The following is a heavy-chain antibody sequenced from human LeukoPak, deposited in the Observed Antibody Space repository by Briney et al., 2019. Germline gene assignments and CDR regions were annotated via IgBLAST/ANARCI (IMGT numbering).Heavy chain of an antibody. CDR2: IFYSGNT. CDR1: GGSISSGGYY. J-gene: IGHJ4*02. V-gene: IGHV4-39*01. Sequence: SETLSLTCTVSGGSISSGGYYWSWIRQHPGKGLEWIGNIFYSGNTYYNVSLKSRVSISVDTSKNQFSLKVSSVTATDTAVYFCARRLFTNYFDYWGQGILVTVSS. D-gene: IGHD2-2*01. CDR3: ARRLFTNYFDY.